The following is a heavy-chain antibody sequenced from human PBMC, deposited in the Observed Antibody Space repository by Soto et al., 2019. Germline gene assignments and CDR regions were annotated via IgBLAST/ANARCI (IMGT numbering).Heavy chain of an antibody. CDR2: ISVYNYNT. J-gene: IGHJ4*02. V-gene: IGHV1-18*01. D-gene: IGHD3-10*01. Sequence: QVQLVQSGAEVKKPGASVKVSCKTSGYTFSNYGIAWVRQAPGQGLEWMGWISVYNYNTNYAQKLQGRVTMTRCISTSKAYMELRSMISEDTVVYYCARGGGYYGSGTYPFDYWGQGTLVTVSS. CDR3: ARGGGYYGSGTYPFDY. CDR1: GYTFSNYG.